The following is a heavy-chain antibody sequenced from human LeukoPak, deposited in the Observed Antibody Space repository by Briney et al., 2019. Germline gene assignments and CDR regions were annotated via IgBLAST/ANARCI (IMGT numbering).Heavy chain of an antibody. V-gene: IGHV3-53*01. CDR2: IYSGGST. J-gene: IGHJ5*02. D-gene: IGHD6-19*01. Sequence: GSLRLSCAASGFTVSSNYMSWVRQAPGKGLEWVSVIYSGGSTYYADSVKGRFTMSRESAKNSLYLQMNSLRAGDTAVYYCARAVAGTHWFDPWGQGTLVTVSS. CDR3: ARAVAGTHWFDP. CDR1: GFTVSSNY.